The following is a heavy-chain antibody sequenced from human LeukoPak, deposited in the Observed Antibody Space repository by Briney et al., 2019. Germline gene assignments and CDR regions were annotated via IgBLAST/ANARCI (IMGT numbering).Heavy chain of an antibody. CDR2: IIPIFGTA. V-gene: IGHV1-69*13. J-gene: IGHJ3*02. Sequence: SVKFSCKASGGTFSSYAISWVRQAPGQGLEWMGGIIPIFGTANYAQKFQGRVTITADESTSTAYMELSSLRSEDTAVYYCARGITMARLGRDAFDIWGQGTMVTVSS. CDR3: ARGITMARLGRDAFDI. CDR1: GGTFSSYA. D-gene: IGHD3-10*01.